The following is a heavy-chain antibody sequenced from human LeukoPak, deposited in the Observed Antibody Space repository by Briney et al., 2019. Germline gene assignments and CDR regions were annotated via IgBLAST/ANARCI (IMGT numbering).Heavy chain of an antibody. J-gene: IGHJ4*02. V-gene: IGHV3-33*08. D-gene: IGHD2-21*02. CDR3: ARETYCGGDCYSGYFDY. CDR1: GFTFSNFG. Sequence: PGGSLRLSCATSGFTFSNFGMNWVRQAPGKGLQWVAFISYDGKDKYYSDSVKGRFTISRDNSKNTLYLQMNSLRAEDTAVYYCARETYCGGDCYSGYFDYWGQGTLVTVSS. CDR2: ISYDGKDK.